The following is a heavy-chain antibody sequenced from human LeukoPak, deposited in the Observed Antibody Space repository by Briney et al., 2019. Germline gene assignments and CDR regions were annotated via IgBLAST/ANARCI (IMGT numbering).Heavy chain of an antibody. CDR1: GGSFSGYY. Sequence: SSETLSLTCAVYGGSFSGYYWSWIGQPPGKGLEWIGEINHSGSTNYNPSLKSRVTISVDTSKNQFSLKLSSVTAADTAVYYCARIGTGLLNNAFDIWGQGTMVTVSS. V-gene: IGHV4-34*01. J-gene: IGHJ3*02. D-gene: IGHD1-14*01. CDR3: ARIGTGLLNNAFDI. CDR2: INHSGST.